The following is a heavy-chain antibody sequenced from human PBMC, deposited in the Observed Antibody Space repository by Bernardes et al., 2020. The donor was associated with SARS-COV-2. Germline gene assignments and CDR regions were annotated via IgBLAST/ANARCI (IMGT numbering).Heavy chain of an antibody. J-gene: IGHJ5*02. V-gene: IGHV1-24*01. CDR2: FDPEDGET. Sequence: ASVKVSCKVSGYTLTELSMHWVRQAPGKGLEWMGGFDPEDGETIYAQKFQGRVTMTEDTSTDTAYMELSSLRSEDTAVYYCATTTGFLTGMRLNWFDPWGQGTLVTVSS. CDR1: GYTLTELS. D-gene: IGHD3-9*01. CDR3: ATTTGFLTGMRLNWFDP.